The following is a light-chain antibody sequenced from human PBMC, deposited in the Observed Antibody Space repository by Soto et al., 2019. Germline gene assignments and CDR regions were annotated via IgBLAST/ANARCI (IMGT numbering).Light chain of an antibody. CDR2: QVS. CDR3: MQGTHWPWT. V-gene: IGKV2-30*01. J-gene: IGKJ1*01. Sequence: DAVLTQSPLSLPVTLGQPAAISCRSSQSLVYSNGTAYLIWFQQRPGQSPRRLIYQVSTRDAGVPDRFSGSGSGTYFTLTISRVEAEDVGLYYGMQGTHWPWTFGQGTKVEIK. CDR1: QSLVYSNGTAY.